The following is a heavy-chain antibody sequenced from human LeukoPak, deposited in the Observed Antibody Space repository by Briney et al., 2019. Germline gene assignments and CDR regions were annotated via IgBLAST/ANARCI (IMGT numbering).Heavy chain of an antibody. CDR1: GYNFTSYW. CDR3: ARHLGGYPFDY. J-gene: IGHJ4*02. CDR2: IYPGDSDT. Sequence: GESLQISCQGSGYNFTSYWIGWGRRLPGKGREWMGIIYPGDSDTRYSPSFQGQVTISADKSISTAYLQWSSLKASDTAMYYCARHLGGYPFDYWGQGTLVTVSS. V-gene: IGHV5-51*01. D-gene: IGHD6-13*01.